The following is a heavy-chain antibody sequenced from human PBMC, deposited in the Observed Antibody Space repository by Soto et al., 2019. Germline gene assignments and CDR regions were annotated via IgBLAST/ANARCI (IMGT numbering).Heavy chain of an antibody. CDR3: ARGGWRLIDY. V-gene: IGHV4-59*12. CDR1: GGSISSYY. J-gene: IGHJ4*02. D-gene: IGHD2-21*02. CDR2: NYYSGST. Sequence: QVQLQESGPGLVKPSETLSLTCTVSGGSISSYYWSWIRQPPGKGLEWIGYNYYSGSTNYNPSLKTPFTISVDPSRTQSSLKLRSVTAADTAVYYCARGGWRLIDYWGQGTVVTVSS.